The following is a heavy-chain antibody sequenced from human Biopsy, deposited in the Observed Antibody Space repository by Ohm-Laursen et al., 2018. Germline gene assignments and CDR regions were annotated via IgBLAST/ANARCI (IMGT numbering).Heavy chain of an antibody. Sequence: GTLSLTCTVSGGSISSYYWSWIRQPPGRGLEWIGYIYYTGSTNYNPSLKSRVTIPVDTSMNHLSLGLTSVTAADTAVYYCARHAPSYSGSYWRYFDLWGRGTLVTVSS. V-gene: IGHV4-59*08. D-gene: IGHD1-26*01. J-gene: IGHJ2*01. CDR2: IYYTGST. CDR1: GGSISSYY. CDR3: ARHAPSYSGSYWRYFDL.